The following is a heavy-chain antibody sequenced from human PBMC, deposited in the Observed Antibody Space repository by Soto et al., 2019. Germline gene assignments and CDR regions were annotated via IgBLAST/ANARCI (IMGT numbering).Heavy chain of an antibody. J-gene: IGHJ5*02. V-gene: IGHV2-70*04. CDR2: IDWDDDK. D-gene: IGHD1-26*01. CDR3: ARVAWGSYSDNWFDP. Sequence: SVPTLVNPTQTLTLTCTFSGFSLSTSGMRVSWIRQPPGRALEWLARIDWDDDKFYSTSLKTRLTISKDTSKNQVVLTMTNMDPVDTATYYCARVAWGSYSDNWFDPWGQGTLVTVSS. CDR1: GFSLSTSGMR.